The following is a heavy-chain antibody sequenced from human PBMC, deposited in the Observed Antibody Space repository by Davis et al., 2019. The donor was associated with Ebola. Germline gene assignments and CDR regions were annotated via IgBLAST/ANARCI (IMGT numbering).Heavy chain of an antibody. CDR1: VITFSSYA. CDR2: ISRSGDST. D-gene: IGHD2-8*01. Sequence: GESLKISCTDSVITFSSYAMTWVRQAPGKGLEYVAAISRSGDSTSHVNSVQGRFTISRDNSKNTLYLQMGSLRDEDTAVYYCARDPTYGPYYYYGMDVWGHGTTVTVSS. CDR3: ARDPTYGPYYYYGMDV. V-gene: IGHV3-64*01. J-gene: IGHJ6*02.